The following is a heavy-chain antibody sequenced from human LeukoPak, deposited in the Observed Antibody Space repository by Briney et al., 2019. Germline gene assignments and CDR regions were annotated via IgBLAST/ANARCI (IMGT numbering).Heavy chain of an antibody. CDR3: ARQSWQQLQNYMDV. V-gene: IGHV4-59*01. D-gene: IGHD6-13*01. Sequence: PSETLSLTCTVSGGSISSYYCSWIRQPPGKGLEWIGYIYYSGSTNYNPSLKSRVTISVDTSKNQFSLKLSSVTAADTAVYYCARQSWQQLQNYMDVWGKGTTVTVSS. CDR1: GGSISSYY. CDR2: IYYSGST. J-gene: IGHJ6*03.